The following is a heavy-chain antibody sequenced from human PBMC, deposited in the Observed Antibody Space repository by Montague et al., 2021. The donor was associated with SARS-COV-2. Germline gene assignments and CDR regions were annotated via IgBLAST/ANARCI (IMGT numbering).Heavy chain of an antibody. V-gene: IGHV3-48*04. J-gene: IGHJ1*01. CDR1: GFTFGSYS. CDR2: NSRSSRTI. D-gene: IGHD4-17*01. Sequence: SLRLSCAASGFTFGSYSMNWVRQAPGKGLEWVSYNSRSSRTIYYADSVKGRITISRDNAKNSLYLQMNSLRAEDTAVYYCADYGDTEPFQHWGQGTLVTVSS. CDR3: ADYGDTEPFQH.